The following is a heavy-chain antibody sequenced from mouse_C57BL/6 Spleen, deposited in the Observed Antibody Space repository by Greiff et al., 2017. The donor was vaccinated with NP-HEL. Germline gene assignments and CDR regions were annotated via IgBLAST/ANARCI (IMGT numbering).Heavy chain of an antibody. V-gene: IGHV1-5*01. J-gene: IGHJ4*01. D-gene: IGHD1-1*01. CDR1: GYTFTIYW. CDR2: IYPGNSDT. Sequence: VQLQQSGTVLARPGASVKMSCKTSGYTFTIYWMHWVKQRPGQGLEWIGAIYPGNSDTSYNQKFKGKAKLTAVTSASTAYMELSSLTNEDSAVYYCTRVPYYDDAMDYWGQGTSVTVSS. CDR3: TRVPYYDDAMDY.